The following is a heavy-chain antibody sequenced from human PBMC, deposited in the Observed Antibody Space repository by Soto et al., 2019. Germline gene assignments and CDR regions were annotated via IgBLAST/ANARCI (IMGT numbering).Heavy chain of an antibody. CDR1: GYSFSTYW. Sequence: GESLKISCKGSGYSFSTYWIAWVRQMPGKGLEWMGIIFPGDSDIRYSPSFQGHVTISVTKSITTVFLQWSSLKASDTAMYYCARQIYDSDTGPNFQYYFDSWGQGTPVTVSS. J-gene: IGHJ4*02. D-gene: IGHD3-22*01. V-gene: IGHV5-51*01. CDR2: IFPGDSDI. CDR3: ARQIYDSDTGPNFQYYFDS.